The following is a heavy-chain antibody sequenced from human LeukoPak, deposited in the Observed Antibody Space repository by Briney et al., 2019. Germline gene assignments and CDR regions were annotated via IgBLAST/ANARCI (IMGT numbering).Heavy chain of an antibody. CDR2: ISRSGDST. CDR1: GFTFSSYA. CDR3: AKAPVTTCRGAYCYPFDY. D-gene: IGHD2-21*01. J-gene: IGHJ4*02. Sequence: GGSLRLSCAASGFTFSSYAMSWVRQAPGKGLEWVSAISRSGDSTYYADSVKGRFTISRDNSKNTLYLQMNSLRAEDTAVYYCAKAPVTTCRGAYCYPFDYWGQGTLVTVSS. V-gene: IGHV3-23*01.